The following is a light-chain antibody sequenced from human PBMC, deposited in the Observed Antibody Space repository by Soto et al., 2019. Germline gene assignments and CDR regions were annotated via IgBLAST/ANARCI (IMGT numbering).Light chain of an antibody. CDR2: EGS. CDR3: CSYGGSSNLV. CDR1: SSNVGTDNL. V-gene: IGLV2-23*01. J-gene: IGLJ2*01. Sequence: QSALTQPASVSGSPGQSITISCTGTSSNVGTDNLVSWYQQRPGKAPKLMIYEGSKRPSGVSDRFSGSRSGNTASLTISGLQGEDDADCSCCSYGGSSNLVFGGGTQLTVL.